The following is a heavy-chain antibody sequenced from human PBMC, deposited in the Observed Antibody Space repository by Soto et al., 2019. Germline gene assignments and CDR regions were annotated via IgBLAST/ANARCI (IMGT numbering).Heavy chain of an antibody. V-gene: IGHV1-18*01. CDR3: TRDGPPFDY. J-gene: IGHJ4*02. CDR2: ISAYNGNT. Sequence: QVQLVQSGAELKKPGASVKVSCKASGYTFTTYAISWVRQAPGQGLEWMGWISAYNGNTKYAQNLQGRVTMTTDTSTSTAYVELRSLRSDATAVYYCTRDGPPFDYWGQGTLVTVSS. CDR1: GYTFTTYA.